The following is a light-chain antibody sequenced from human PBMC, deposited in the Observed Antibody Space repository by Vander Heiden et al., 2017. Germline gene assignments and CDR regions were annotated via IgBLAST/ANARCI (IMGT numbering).Light chain of an antibody. J-gene: IGKJ2*01. V-gene: IGKV2-24*01. CDR2: KIF. CDR3: MQLTQFPYT. CDR1: RSLVHTDGNTY. Sequence: DMVMTHTPLSSPGTHGQPAATSCRSSRSLVHTDGNTYLSWLQQRLGQAPRLLISKIFNRFSWVPDRFSGSGAGTDFTLKISRVEAEDVGVYYCMQLTQFPYTFGQGTKLEIK.